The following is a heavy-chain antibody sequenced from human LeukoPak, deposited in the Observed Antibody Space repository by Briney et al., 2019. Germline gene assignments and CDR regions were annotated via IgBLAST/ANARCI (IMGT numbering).Heavy chain of an antibody. J-gene: IGHJ5*02. V-gene: IGHV3-11*04. D-gene: IGHD2-8*01. CDR2: ISSSCSTI. CDR3: ARGPGYCTNGVCYDNWFDP. Sequence: GGSLTLSCAASGFTFSDYYMSWIRHAPGKGLEWVSYISSSCSTIYYADSVKGRFTISRDNAKNSLYLQMNSLSAEATAVYYCARGPGYCTNGVCYDNWFDPWGPGTLVTVSS. CDR1: GFTFSDYY.